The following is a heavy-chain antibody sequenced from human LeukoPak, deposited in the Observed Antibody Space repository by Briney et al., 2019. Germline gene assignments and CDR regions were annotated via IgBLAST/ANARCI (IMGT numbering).Heavy chain of an antibody. J-gene: IGHJ4*02. D-gene: IGHD3-10*01. CDR3: AKDTYGSGSYSLDY. V-gene: IGHV3-23*01. CDR1: GFTFSSYG. Sequence: GGSLRLSCAASGFTFSSYGTSWVRQTPGKGLEWVSAISGSGGSTYYADSVKGRFTISRDNSKNTLYLQMNSLRAEDTAVYYCAKDTYGSGSYSLDYWGQGTLVTVSS. CDR2: ISGSGGST.